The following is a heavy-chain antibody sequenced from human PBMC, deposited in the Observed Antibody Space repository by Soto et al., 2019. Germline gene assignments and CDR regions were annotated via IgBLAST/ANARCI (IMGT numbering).Heavy chain of an antibody. J-gene: IGHJ3*02. CDR3: ARLKLAFDI. Sequence: PSETLSLTCSVSVDSINDYYWSWIRQPPGKGLEWIGYIYYIGSTNYNPSLKSRVTISIDTSRNQFSLRLSSVTAADTAVYYCARLKLAFDIWGQGTMVTVSS. V-gene: IGHV4-59*01. CDR2: IYYIGST. CDR1: VDSINDYY.